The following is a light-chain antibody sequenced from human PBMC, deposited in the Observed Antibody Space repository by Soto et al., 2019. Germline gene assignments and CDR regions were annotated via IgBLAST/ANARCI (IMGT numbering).Light chain of an antibody. Sequence: IQLTQSPSSLSASVGDRVTITCRASQGISSYLAWYQQKPGKAPKLLIYAASTLQSGVPSRFSGSGSGRDLTLTLSSLQPEDFATYYCQQLNSYPITFGQGTRLEI. V-gene: IGKV1-9*01. CDR2: AAS. CDR3: QQLNSYPIT. CDR1: QGISSY. J-gene: IGKJ5*01.